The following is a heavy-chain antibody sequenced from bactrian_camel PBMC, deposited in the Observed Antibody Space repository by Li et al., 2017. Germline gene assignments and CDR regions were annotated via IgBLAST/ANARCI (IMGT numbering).Heavy chain of an antibody. D-gene: IGHD1*01. J-gene: IGHJ4*01. CDR1: AYGFDASAYTIL. V-gene: IGHV3S55*01. Sequence: QLVESGGGSVQAGGSLRLSCVASAYGFDASAYTILMGWFRQAPGKEREGVATIHTYGDTTYDDSVKGRFTISRDSAKNTLYLQMNSLKPEDSATYYCAADGDRYQCYWQSVTKYKILAQGTQVTVS. CDR2: IHTYGDT.